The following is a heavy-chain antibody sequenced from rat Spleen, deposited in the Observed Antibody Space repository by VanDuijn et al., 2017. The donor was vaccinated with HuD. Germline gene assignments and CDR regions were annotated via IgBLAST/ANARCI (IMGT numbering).Heavy chain of an antibody. CDR1: GFTFSMFG. V-gene: IGHV5S13*01. CDR3: VRYGSFDNWFAF. D-gene: IGHD1-12*02. J-gene: IGHJ3*01. CDR2: ISSGAGNT. Sequence: EVQLVDHGGGLVQPGRSLKLSCAPSGFTFSMFGMAWVRQAPTKDLEWVASISSGAGNTYYRDSVKGRFTVSRDNAKSILHLQMDSLSSEDTATYYCVRYGSFDNWFAFWGRGALVTVSS.